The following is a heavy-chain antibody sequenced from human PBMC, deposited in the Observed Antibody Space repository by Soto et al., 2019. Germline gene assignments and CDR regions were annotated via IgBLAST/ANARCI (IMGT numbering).Heavy chain of an antibody. J-gene: IGHJ4*02. CDR1: GFTFGDHA. D-gene: IGHD3-10*01. V-gene: IGHV3-49*03. CDR3: SRLQRSGDGYDY. Sequence: PGGSLTLSCTASGFTFGDHAMSWFRQAPGKGLEWIGLVRAKAYGGTTEYAASVKGRFIISRDDPKSIAYLQMDSLKTEDTAVYYCSRLQRSGDGYDYWGQGTLVTVSS. CDR2: VRAKAYGGTT.